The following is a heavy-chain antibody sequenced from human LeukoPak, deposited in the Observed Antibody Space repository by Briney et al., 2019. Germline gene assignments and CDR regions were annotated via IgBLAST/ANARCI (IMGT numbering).Heavy chain of an antibody. J-gene: IGHJ1*01. D-gene: IGHD4-17*01. CDR3: AKDQRNGYADYPYFQH. V-gene: IGHV3-30*02. CDR1: GFTFSSYG. CDR2: MRYDGGSK. Sequence: PGGSLRLSCAASGFTFSSYGMHWVRQAPGKGLGWVAFMRYDGGSKYYADSVKGRFTISRDNSKNTLYLQMNRLRAEDTAVNYCAKDQRNGYADYPYFQHWGQGTLVTVSS.